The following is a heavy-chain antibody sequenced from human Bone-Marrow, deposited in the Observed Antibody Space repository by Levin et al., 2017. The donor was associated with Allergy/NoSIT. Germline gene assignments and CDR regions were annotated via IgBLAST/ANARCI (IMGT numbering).Heavy chain of an antibody. J-gene: IGHJ3*02. CDR2: IYPGYSDT. D-gene: IGHD3-9*01. Sequence: GESLKISCQGSGYTFTTYWIGWVRQMPGKGLEWMGIIYPGYSDTRYGPSFQGQVTISADKSINTAYLHWKSLKASDTAMYYCARISRYTIIKQAGFDIWGQGTMVTVSS. V-gene: IGHV5-51*01. CDR1: GYTFTTYW. CDR3: ARISRYTIIKQAGFDI.